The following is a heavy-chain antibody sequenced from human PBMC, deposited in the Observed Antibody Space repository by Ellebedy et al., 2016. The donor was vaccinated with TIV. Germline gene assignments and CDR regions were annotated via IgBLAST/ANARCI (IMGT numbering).Heavy chain of an antibody. D-gene: IGHD3-3*01. Sequence: GGSLRLXCAASGFTFSSYSMNWVRQAPGKGLEWVSSISSSSSYTYYADSVKGRFTISRDNSKNTLYLQMNSLRAEDTAVYYCAKTMAFDIWGQGTMVTVSS. V-gene: IGHV3-21*04. CDR2: ISSSSSYT. CDR1: GFTFSSYS. CDR3: AKTMAFDI. J-gene: IGHJ3*02.